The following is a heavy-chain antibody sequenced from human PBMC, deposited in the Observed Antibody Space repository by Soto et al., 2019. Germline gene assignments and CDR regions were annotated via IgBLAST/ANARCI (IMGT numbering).Heavy chain of an antibody. Sequence: SETLSLTCTFAGGSISSYYWSWIRQPPGKGLEWIGYIYYSGSTNYNPSLKSRVTISVDTSKNQFSLKLSSVTAADTAVYYCARGSVGYCSGGSCFRDNYYYYYMDVWGKGTTVT. CDR3: ARGSVGYCSGGSCFRDNYYYYYMDV. V-gene: IGHV4-59*01. CDR1: GGSISSYY. D-gene: IGHD2-15*01. CDR2: IYYSGST. J-gene: IGHJ6*03.